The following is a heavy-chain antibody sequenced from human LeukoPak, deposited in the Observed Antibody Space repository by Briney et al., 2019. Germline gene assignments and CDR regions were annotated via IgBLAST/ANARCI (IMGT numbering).Heavy chain of an antibody. Sequence: GGSLRLSFAASGFTFDDYGMSWVRQAPGKGLVLFSGINWNGGSTGYADSVKGRFTISRDNAKNSLYLQMNSLRAEEMALYYCAKHIGASGYSSAWDYWGQGTLVTVSS. J-gene: IGHJ4*02. D-gene: IGHD5-12*01. CDR3: AKHIGASGYSSAWDY. CDR1: GFTFDDYG. CDR2: INWNGGST. V-gene: IGHV3-20*03.